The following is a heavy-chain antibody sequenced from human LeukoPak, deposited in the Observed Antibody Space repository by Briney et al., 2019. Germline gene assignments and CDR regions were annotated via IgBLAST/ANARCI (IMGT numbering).Heavy chain of an antibody. Sequence: PGGSLRLSCAASGFTFSSCWMSWVRQAPGKGLEWVGRIQSTTNGGTPDYATPVKGRFTISRDDSKNTLYLQMNSLKTEDTAVYYCTSGVGTLDYWGQGALVTVSS. J-gene: IGHJ4*02. CDR2: IQSTTNGGTP. D-gene: IGHD1-14*01. CDR3: TSGVGTLDY. V-gene: IGHV3-15*01. CDR1: GFTFSSCW.